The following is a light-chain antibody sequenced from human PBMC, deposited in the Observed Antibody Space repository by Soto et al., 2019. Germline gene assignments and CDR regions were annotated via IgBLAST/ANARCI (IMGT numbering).Light chain of an antibody. CDR2: LNSDGSH. V-gene: IGLV4-69*01. J-gene: IGLJ2*01. Sequence: QSVLTQSPSASASLGASFKLTCTLSSGHSSYAIAWHQQQPEKGPRYLMKLNSDGSHSKGDGIPDRFSGSSSGAERYLTISSLQSEDEADYYCQTWGTGVVFGGGTQLTVL. CDR3: QTWGTGVV. CDR1: SGHSSYA.